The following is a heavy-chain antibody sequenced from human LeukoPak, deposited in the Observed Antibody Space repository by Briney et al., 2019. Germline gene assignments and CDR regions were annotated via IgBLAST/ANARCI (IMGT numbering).Heavy chain of an antibody. CDR2: IYHSGST. Sequence: SETLSLTXAVSGYSISSGYYWGWIRQPPGKGLEWIGSIYHSGSTYYNPSLKSRVTISVDTSKNQFSLKLSSVTAADTAVYYCATTAVAGTEAVDYWGQGTLVTVSS. CDR1: GYSISSGYY. D-gene: IGHD6-19*01. J-gene: IGHJ4*02. V-gene: IGHV4-38-2*01. CDR3: ATTAVAGTEAVDY.